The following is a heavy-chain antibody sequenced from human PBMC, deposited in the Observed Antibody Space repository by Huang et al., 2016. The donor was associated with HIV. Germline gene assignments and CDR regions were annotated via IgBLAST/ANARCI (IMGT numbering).Heavy chain of an antibody. J-gene: IGHJ4*02. Sequence: EVQLLESGGGLVQPGGSLRLSCAASGFTFNNYAMNWVRQAAGKGREWVSTISGNGGSTYYADSVKGRFTISRDNSKNTLYLHMNSLRVEDTAVYYCAEGIKSSGSYYFDYWGQGTLVTVSS. CDR1: GFTFNNYA. CDR2: ISGNGGST. D-gene: IGHD3-10*01. CDR3: AEGIKSSGSYYFDY. V-gene: IGHV3-23*01.